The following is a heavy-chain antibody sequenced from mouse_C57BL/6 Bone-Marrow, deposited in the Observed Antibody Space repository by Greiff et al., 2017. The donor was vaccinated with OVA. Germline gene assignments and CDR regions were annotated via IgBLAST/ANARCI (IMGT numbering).Heavy chain of an antibody. Sequence: EVQVVESGGGLVKPGGSLKLSCAASGFTFSDYGMHWVRQAPEKGLEWVAYISSGSSTIYYADTVKGRFTISRDNAKNTLFLQMTSLRSEDTAMYYCARQIYDGYSPWFAYWGQGTLVTVSA. J-gene: IGHJ3*01. CDR1: GFTFSDYG. D-gene: IGHD2-3*01. V-gene: IGHV5-17*01. CDR3: ARQIYDGYSPWFAY. CDR2: ISSGSSTI.